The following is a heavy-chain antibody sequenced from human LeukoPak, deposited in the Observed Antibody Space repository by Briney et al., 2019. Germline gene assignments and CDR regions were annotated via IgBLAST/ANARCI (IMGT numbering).Heavy chain of an antibody. Sequence: GGSLRLSCAASGFTFSSYAMSWVRQAPGKGLEWVSAISGSGGSTYYADSVKGRFTSSRDNSKNTLYLQMNSLRAEDTAVYYCAKTGDSSGYYNYYFDYWGQGTLVTVSS. J-gene: IGHJ4*02. CDR3: AKTGDSSGYYNYYFDY. V-gene: IGHV3-23*01. D-gene: IGHD3-22*01. CDR2: ISGSGGST. CDR1: GFTFSSYA.